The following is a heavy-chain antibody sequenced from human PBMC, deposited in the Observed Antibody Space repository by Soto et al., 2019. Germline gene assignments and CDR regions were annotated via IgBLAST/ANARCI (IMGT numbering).Heavy chain of an antibody. D-gene: IGHD6-19*01. J-gene: IGHJ4*02. Sequence: QVQLVESGGGVVQPGRSLRLSCAASGFSFSSCAMHWVRQAPGKGLEWVAVVSHDGSNKYYADSVKGRVTISRDNSINAVYLQMNSLRAEDTAVYYCASVSIAVAGIASYFDYWGQGTLVTVSS. V-gene: IGHV3-30-3*01. CDR1: GFSFSSCA. CDR2: VSHDGSNK. CDR3: ASVSIAVAGIASYFDY.